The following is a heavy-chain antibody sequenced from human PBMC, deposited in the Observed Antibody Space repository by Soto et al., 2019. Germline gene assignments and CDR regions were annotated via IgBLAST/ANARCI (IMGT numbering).Heavy chain of an antibody. V-gene: IGHV1-18*01. J-gene: IGHJ6*02. CDR1: GYTFTKYG. CDR2: ISGYNGNT. CDR3: ANNGQLPYSSCGMDV. Sequence: QVKLLQSGAEVKKPGASVKVSCKASGYTFTKYGISWVRQAPGQRLEWMGWISGYNGNTNYSQKYQGRITMTIDTSTTTAYMELGSLTSDDTAVYYCANNGQLPYSSCGMDVLGQVTTVTVSS. D-gene: IGHD6-13*01.